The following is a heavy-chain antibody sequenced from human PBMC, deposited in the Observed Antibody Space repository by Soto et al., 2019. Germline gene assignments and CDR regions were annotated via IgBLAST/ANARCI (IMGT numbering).Heavy chain of an antibody. Sequence: EVQLLESGGGLVQPGGSLRLSCAASGFTFSSYAMSWVRQAPGKGLEWVSAISGSGGSTYYADSVKGRFTISRDNSKNTLYLQMNSLRAEDTAVYYCAKTSQSDYYDSSGYYLYYWGQGTLVTVSS. CDR3: AKTSQSDYYDSSGYYLYY. V-gene: IGHV3-23*01. J-gene: IGHJ4*02. CDR1: GFTFSSYA. CDR2: ISGSGGST. D-gene: IGHD3-22*01.